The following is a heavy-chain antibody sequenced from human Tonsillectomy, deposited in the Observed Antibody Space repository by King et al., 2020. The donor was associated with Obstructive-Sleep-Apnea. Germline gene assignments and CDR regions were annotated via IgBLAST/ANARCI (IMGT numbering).Heavy chain of an antibody. CDR3: ARVGRLRFLEWLNY. Sequence: QLQESGPGLVKPSETLSLTCTVSGYSISSGYYWGWIRQPPGKGLDWIGSIYHSGSTYYNPPLTSRVTISVDTSKNQFSLQLSSVTAADTAVYYCARVGRLRFLEWLNYWGQGTLVTVSS. J-gene: IGHJ4*02. CDR1: GYSISSGYY. D-gene: IGHD3-3*01. CDR2: IYHSGST. V-gene: IGHV4-38-2*02.